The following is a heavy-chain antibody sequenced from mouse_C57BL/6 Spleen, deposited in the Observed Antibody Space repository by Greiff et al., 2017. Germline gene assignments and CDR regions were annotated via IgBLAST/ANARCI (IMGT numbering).Heavy chain of an antibody. J-gene: IGHJ4*01. CDR1: GYTFTSYW. CDR3: AKGGITTVVAPYPMDY. CDR2: IDPSDSYT. V-gene: IGHV1-69*01. D-gene: IGHD1-1*01. Sequence: QVQLQQPGAELVMPGASVKLSCKASGYTFTSYWMHWVKQRPGQGLEWIGEIDPSDSYTNYNQKFKGKSTLTVDKSSSTAYMQLSSLTSEDSAVYYCAKGGITTVVAPYPMDYWGQGTSVTVSS.